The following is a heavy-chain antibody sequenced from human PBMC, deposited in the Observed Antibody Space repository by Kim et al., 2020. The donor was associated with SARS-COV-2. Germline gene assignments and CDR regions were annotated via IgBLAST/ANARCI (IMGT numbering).Heavy chain of an antibody. J-gene: IGHJ4*02. D-gene: IGHD2-21*01. Sequence: SETLSLTCTVSGASLSTYAYFWSWIRQKPGKGLEWIGYIHFSGNSYYNPSLESRVSIAANSSKNQFSLNLSSVTAADTAVYYCAREDIKHINSLDYWGQGTLVTVSS. CDR2: IHFSGNS. CDR1: GASLSTYAYF. V-gene: IGHV4-31*03. CDR3: AREDIKHINSLDY.